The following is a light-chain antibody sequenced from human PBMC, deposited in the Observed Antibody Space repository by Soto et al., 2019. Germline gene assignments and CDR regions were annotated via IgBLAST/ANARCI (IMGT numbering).Light chain of an antibody. Sequence: QSALTQPPSASGSPGQSVTISCTGTSTDVGGYDYVSWYQQHPGKVPKLMIYEVNKRPSGVPDCFSGSKSGNTASLTVSGLQPEDEADYYCTSYAGGNNVFGTGTKLTVL. V-gene: IGLV2-8*01. CDR2: EVN. CDR1: STDVGGYDY. CDR3: TSYAGGNNV. J-gene: IGLJ1*01.